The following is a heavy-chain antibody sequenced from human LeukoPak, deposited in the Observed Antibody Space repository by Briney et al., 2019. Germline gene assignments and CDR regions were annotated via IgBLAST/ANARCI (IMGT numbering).Heavy chain of an antibody. J-gene: IGHJ4*02. CDR1: GFTFSRYS. CDR3: ARDGAVLRYFDWLPPVGNFDY. Sequence: GGSLRLSCAASGFTFSRYSMNWVRQAPGKGLEWVSYISSSSRTIHYADSVKGRFTISRDNAKNSLYLQMNSLRAEDTAVYYCARDGAVLRYFDWLPPVGNFDYWGQGTLVTVSS. D-gene: IGHD3-9*01. CDR2: ISSSSRTI. V-gene: IGHV3-48*01.